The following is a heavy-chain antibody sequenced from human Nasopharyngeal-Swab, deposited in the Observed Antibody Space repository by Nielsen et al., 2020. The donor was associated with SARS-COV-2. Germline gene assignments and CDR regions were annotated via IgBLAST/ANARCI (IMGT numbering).Heavy chain of an antibody. CDR2: LGVGGGPT. D-gene: IGHD3-3*01. J-gene: IGHJ3*02. V-gene: IGHV3-23*01. CDR3: ARDFWNDAFDI. Sequence: GESLKISCAASGFSFSTHAMTWIRQAPGKGLEWVSSLGVGGGPTYHADSVKGRFTISRDNSKNTLYLQMNSLRAEDTAVYYRARDFWNDAFDIWGQGTMVTVSS. CDR1: GFSFSTHA.